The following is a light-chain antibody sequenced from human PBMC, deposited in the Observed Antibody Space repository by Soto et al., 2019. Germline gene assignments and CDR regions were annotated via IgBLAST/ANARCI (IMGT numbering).Light chain of an antibody. CDR2: GAS. Sequence: IQLTQSPSSLSASVGDRVTITCRASQVVSNYLAWYQQKPGKAPKLLIYGASTLQSGVPSRFSGRGSGTDFTLTISSLQPEDFGTYYCQQLHSYPRTFGQGTNAESK. V-gene: IGKV1-9*01. CDR3: QQLHSYPRT. J-gene: IGKJ1*01. CDR1: QVVSNY.